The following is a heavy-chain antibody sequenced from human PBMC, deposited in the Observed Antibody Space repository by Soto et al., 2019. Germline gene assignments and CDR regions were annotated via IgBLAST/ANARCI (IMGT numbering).Heavy chain of an antibody. CDR3: ARTIVVVAASDWFDP. V-gene: IGHV1-69*01. CDR2: IIPIFGTA. J-gene: IGHJ5*02. Sequence: QVQLVQSGAEMKKPGSSVKVSCKASGGTFSSYAISWVRQAPGQGLEWMGGIIPIFGTANYAQKFQGRVTITADESTSTAYMELSSLRSKDTAVYYCARTIVVVAASDWFDPWGQGTLVTVSS. D-gene: IGHD2-15*01. CDR1: GGTFSSYA.